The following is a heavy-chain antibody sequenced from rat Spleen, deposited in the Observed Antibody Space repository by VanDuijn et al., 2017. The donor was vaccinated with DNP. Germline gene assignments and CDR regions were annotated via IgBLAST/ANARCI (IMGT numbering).Heavy chain of an antibody. CDR3: VRWATVDYYFDY. CDR1: GFTFSDFY. V-gene: IGHV5-22*01. CDR2: IRYDGGSA. J-gene: IGHJ2*01. D-gene: IGHD1-1*01. Sequence: EVQLVESGGDLVQPGRSLKLSCAASGFTFSDFYMAWVRQAPTKGLEWVAYIRYDGGSAFYGDSVKGRFTISRDNAKSTLYLQMNSLRSEDMATYYCVRWATVDYYFDYWGQGVMVTVSS.